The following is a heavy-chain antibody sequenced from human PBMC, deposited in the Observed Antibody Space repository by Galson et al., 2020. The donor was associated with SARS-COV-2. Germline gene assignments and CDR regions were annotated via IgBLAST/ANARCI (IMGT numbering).Heavy chain of an antibody. Sequence: GASLKISCAASGFTFSSYWMHWVRQAPGEGLVWVSHIDSGGSTTNYADSVKGRFTISRDNAKNTLYLQMNSLRAEDTALYYCAGGGYSYVAIDYWGQGNLVTVSS. CDR3: AGGGYSYVAIDY. D-gene: IGHD5-18*01. CDR1: GFTFSSYW. CDR2: IDSGGSTT. V-gene: IGHV3-74*01. J-gene: IGHJ4*02.